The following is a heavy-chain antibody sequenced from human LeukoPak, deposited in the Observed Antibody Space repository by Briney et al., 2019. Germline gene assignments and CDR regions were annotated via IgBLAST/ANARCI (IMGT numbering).Heavy chain of an antibody. D-gene: IGHD2-21*02. CDR2: INPNSGGT. Sequence: GASVKVSCKASGYTFTGYYMHWVRQAPGQGLEWMGWINPNSGGTNYAQKFQGRVTMTRDTSISTAYMELSRLRSDDTAVYYCAREGTNCGGDCYSLDYWGQGTLVTVSS. J-gene: IGHJ4*02. CDR3: AREGTNCGGDCYSLDY. CDR1: GYTFTGYY. V-gene: IGHV1-2*02.